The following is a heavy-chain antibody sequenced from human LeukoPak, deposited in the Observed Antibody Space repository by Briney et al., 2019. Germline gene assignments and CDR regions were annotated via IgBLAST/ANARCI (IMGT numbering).Heavy chain of an antibody. CDR2: FDPEDGET. D-gene: IGHD6-13*01. CDR3: ATDSPWVVFGGSSGWYYFDY. J-gene: IGHJ4*02. V-gene: IGHV1-24*01. CDR1: GYTLTELS. Sequence: ASVKVSCKVSGYTLTELSMHWVRQAPGKGLEWMGGFDPEDGETIYAQKFQGRVTMTEDTSTDTAYMELSSLRSEDTAVYYCATDSPWVVFGGSSGWYYFDYWGQGTLVTVSS.